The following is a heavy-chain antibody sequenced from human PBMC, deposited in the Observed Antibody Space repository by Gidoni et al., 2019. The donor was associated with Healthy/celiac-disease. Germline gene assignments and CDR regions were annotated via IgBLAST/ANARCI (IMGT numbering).Heavy chain of an antibody. D-gene: IGHD3-3*01. J-gene: IGHJ4*02. Sequence: EVQLLESGGGLVQPGGSLRLSCAASGFTLRSYAMSWVRQAPGKGLEWVSGMSGSGGSTYYADSVKGRFTISRDNSKNTVYLQMNSLRAEDTAVYYCAVLNDDFWSGYDRDLDYWGQGTLVTVSS. CDR2: MSGSGGST. V-gene: IGHV3-23*01. CDR1: GFTLRSYA. CDR3: AVLNDDFWSGYDRDLDY.